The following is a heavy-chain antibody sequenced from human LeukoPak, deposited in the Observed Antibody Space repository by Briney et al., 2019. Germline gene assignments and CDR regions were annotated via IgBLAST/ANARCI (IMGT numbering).Heavy chain of an antibody. CDR1: GFTFSSYS. D-gene: IGHD3-22*01. Sequence: GGSLRLSCAASGFTFSSYSMNWVRQAPGKGLEWVSSISSSSSYIYYADSVKGRFTISRDNAKNSLYLQMNSLRAEDTAVYYCARIWDYDSSGIGYWGQETLVTVSS. CDR3: ARIWDYDSSGIGY. CDR2: ISSSSSYI. V-gene: IGHV3-21*01. J-gene: IGHJ4*02.